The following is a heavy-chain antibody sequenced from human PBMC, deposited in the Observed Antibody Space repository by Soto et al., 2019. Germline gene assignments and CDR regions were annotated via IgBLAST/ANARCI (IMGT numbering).Heavy chain of an antibody. D-gene: IGHD4-17*01. V-gene: IGHV4-39*01. CDR1: GGSISRSSYY. CDR3: GRISSHGDYAY. CDR2: IYYSGST. J-gene: IGHJ4*02. Sequence: SEALSVTCTVSGGSISRSSYYWGWIRQPPGKGLEWIGSIYYSGSTYYNPSLKSRVTISVDTSKNQFSLKLSSVTAADTAVYYCGRISSHGDYAYWSQGTLVTVSS.